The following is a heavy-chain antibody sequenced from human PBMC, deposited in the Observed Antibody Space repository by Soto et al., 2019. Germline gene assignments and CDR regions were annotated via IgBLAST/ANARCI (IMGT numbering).Heavy chain of an antibody. J-gene: IGHJ3*02. V-gene: IGHV4-59*01. CDR3: ARDVAYSSSFDI. CDR1: GASISSYY. Sequence: QVQLQESGPGLVKPSETLSLTCTVSGASISSYYWSWIRQPPGKGLEWIGYIYYSGSTNYNPSLKSRVTISVDTSKNQFSLTLSSVTAADTAVYYCARDVAYSSSFDICGQGTMVTVSS. CDR2: IYYSGST. D-gene: IGHD6-6*01.